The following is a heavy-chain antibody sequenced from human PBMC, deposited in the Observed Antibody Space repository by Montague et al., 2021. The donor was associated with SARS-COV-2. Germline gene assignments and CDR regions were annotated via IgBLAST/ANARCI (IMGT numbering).Heavy chain of an antibody. Sequence: PALVKPTQTLTLTCTFSGFSLSTSGVGVGWIRQPPGKALEWLALIYWXDDKRYSPSLKSRLTITKDTSKNQVVLTMTNMDPVDTATYYRAHAVAGTYYYYYMDVWGKGTTVTVSS. D-gene: IGHD6-19*01. CDR2: IYWXDDK. V-gene: IGHV2-5*01. J-gene: IGHJ6*03. CDR1: GFSLSTSGVG. CDR3: AHAVAGTYYYYYMDV.